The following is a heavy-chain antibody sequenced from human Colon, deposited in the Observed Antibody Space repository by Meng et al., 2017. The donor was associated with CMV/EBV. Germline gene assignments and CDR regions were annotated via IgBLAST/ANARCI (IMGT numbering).Heavy chain of an antibody. CDR2: IIGSGGSI. V-gene: IGHV3-23*01. D-gene: IGHD3-3*02. Sequence: EVQVLVSGGSWAQPGGSLRLSCKASGFSFTTYPLTWVRQAPGKGLEWVSGIIGSGGSIFYADSVEGRFTISRDNSKSTLYLQMNSLRADDTAVYYCAKVLPIFLEYNWYFDLWGRGTLVTVSS. CDR1: GFSFTTYP. CDR3: AKVLPIFLEYNWYFDL. J-gene: IGHJ2*01.